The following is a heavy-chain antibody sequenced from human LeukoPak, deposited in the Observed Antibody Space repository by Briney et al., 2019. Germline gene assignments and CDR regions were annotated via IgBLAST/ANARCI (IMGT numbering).Heavy chain of an antibody. D-gene: IGHD3-10*01. J-gene: IGHJ3*02. CDR2: INPNSGGT. CDR3: ARVYGSGSDRSDAFDI. Sequence: ASVTVSFKASGYTFTGYYMHWVRQAPGQGLEWMGLINPNSGGTNYAKKFQGRVTMTRDTSISTAYMELSRLISDDTAVYYCARVYGSGSDRSDAFDIWGQGTMVTVSS. CDR1: GYTFTGYY. V-gene: IGHV1-2*02.